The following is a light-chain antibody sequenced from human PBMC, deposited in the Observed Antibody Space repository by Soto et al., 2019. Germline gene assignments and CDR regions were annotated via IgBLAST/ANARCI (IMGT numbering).Light chain of an antibody. CDR1: QSINTW. CDR3: QQCHSYWT. V-gene: IGKV1-5*01. J-gene: IGKJ1*01. CDR2: DAS. Sequence: DIQMTQSPSTLSASVGDRVTITCRASQSINTWLAWYQQKPGTAPKLLIYDASSLESGVPSRFSGSGSGTEFTLTISGLQPDDFATYYCQQCHSYWTFGQGTKVEI.